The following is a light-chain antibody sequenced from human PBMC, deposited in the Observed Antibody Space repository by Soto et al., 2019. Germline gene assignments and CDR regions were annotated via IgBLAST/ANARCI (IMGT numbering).Light chain of an antibody. Sequence: DIQMTQFPSTLSASVGDRVTITCRASQSISSWLAWYQQKPGKAPKLLIYKASILERGVPPRFSGIESGTEFTLTISSLLPDDFATYYCQQYETYPYTFGQGTKLEIK. CDR3: QQYETYPYT. J-gene: IGKJ2*01. CDR1: QSISSW. CDR2: KAS. V-gene: IGKV1-5*03.